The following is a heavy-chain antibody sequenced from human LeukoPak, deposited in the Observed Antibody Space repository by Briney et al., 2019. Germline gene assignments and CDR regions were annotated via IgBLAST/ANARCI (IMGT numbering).Heavy chain of an antibody. CDR1: GYTFTDYY. CDR2: INPNSGGT. D-gene: IGHD1-1*01. J-gene: IGHJ3*02. CDR3: ARELAAGTGGFDI. Sequence: ASVKVSCKASGYTFTDYYMHWVRQAPGQGLEWMGWINPNSGGTNYAQKFQGRVTMTRDTSISTDYMELSRLRSDDTAVYYCARELAAGTGGFDIWGHGIMVTVSS. V-gene: IGHV1-2*02.